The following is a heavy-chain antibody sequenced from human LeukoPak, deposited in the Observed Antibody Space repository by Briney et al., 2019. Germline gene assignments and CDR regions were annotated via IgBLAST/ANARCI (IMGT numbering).Heavy chain of an antibody. CDR1: GGSISSCSYY. CDR2: IYYSGST. V-gene: IGHV4-39*01. CDR3: ARQLGYCSGGSCYPLDY. Sequence: TSETLSLTCTVSGGSISSCSYYWGWIRQPPGKGLEWIGSIYYSGSTYYNPSLKSRVTISVDTSKNQFSLKLSSVTAADTAVYYCARQLGYCSGGSCYPLDYWGQGTLVTVSS. J-gene: IGHJ4*02. D-gene: IGHD2-15*01.